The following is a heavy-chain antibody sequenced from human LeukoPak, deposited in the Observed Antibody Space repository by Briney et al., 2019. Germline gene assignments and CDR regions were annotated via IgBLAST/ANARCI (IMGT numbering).Heavy chain of an antibody. CDR3: ARDRHTLIVAVPAAIPL. Sequence: GGSLRLPCAASGFTFSSYSMNWVRQAPGKGLEWVSAISSSSSYIYYADSVQGRFTISRDNAKNSLYLQMNSLRAEDTAAYYCARDRHTLIVAVPAAIPLWGQGTLVTVSS. J-gene: IGHJ4*02. D-gene: IGHD2-2*02. V-gene: IGHV3-21*01. CDR1: GFTFSSYS. CDR2: ISSSSSYI.